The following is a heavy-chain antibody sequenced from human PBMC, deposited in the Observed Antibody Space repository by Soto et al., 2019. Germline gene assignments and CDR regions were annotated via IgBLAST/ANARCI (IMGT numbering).Heavy chain of an antibody. V-gene: IGHV2-5*02. CDR1: GFSLSTSGVA. D-gene: IGHD3-22*01. Sequence: QITLKESGPTLVKPTQTLTLTCTFSGFSLSTSGVAVGWIRQPPGKALKWLALTSSDEGKYYSPSLRSRLIGTKAPSGNQVVLTLTNMDPVDTATYYCTLSPMAAYYYDSYSCDYWGQATLVTVSS. CDR3: TLSPMAAYYYDSYSCDY. CDR2: TSSDEGK. J-gene: IGHJ4*02.